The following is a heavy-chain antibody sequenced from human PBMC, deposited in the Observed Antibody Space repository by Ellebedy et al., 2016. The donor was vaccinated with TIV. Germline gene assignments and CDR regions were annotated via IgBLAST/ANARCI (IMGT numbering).Heavy chain of an antibody. J-gene: IGHJ6*02. Sequence: GGSLRLXCAASGFTFGSHAMSWVRQAPGKGLEWVSAVSGTSFSRYYADSVKGRFTISRDNSKNTLWLQMNSMRAEDTAVYYCAKPIGQMTQFQHAMDVWGQGTTVTVSS. CDR2: VSGTSFSR. D-gene: IGHD5-24*01. CDR3: AKPIGQMTQFQHAMDV. V-gene: IGHV3-23*01. CDR1: GFTFGSHA.